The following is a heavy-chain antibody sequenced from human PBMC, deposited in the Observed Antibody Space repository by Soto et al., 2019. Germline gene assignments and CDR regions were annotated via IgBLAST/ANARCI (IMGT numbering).Heavy chain of an antibody. CDR1: GFTFSSYA. D-gene: IGHD3-9*01. Sequence: GGSLRLSCAASGFTFSSYAMSWVRQAPGKGLEWVSAISGSGGSTYYADSVKGRFTISRDNSKNTLYLQMNSLRAEDPGVYYCAKYYRRKRRYFDWFDAFDIWGQGTMVTVSS. J-gene: IGHJ3*02. CDR3: AKYYRRKRRYFDWFDAFDI. V-gene: IGHV3-23*01. CDR2: ISGSGGST.